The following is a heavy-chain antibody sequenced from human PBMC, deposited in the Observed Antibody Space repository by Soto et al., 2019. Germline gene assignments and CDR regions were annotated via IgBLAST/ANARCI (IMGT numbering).Heavy chain of an antibody. CDR2: ISSDESNK. J-gene: IGHJ4*02. Sequence: QVQLVESGGGVVQPGKSLRLACAASGFAFSRNVMHWVRQAPGQGLEWVAQISSDESNKFYADSVKGRFTISRDNSKDMVYLHLNSLTAEDTAVYFCAKDQWSCTSAVCYHFFGHWGQGSLVTVSS. CDR1: GFAFSRNV. D-gene: IGHD2-8*01. CDR3: AKDQWSCTSAVCYHFFGH. V-gene: IGHV3-30*18.